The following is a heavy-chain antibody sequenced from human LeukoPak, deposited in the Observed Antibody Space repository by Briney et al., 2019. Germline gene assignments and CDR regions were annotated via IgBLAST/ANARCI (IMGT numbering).Heavy chain of an antibody. CDR1: GFTFSDYY. CDR3: ATSADSPGNS. V-gene: IGHV3-7*01. J-gene: IGHJ1*01. Sequence: GGSLRLSCAASGFTFSDYYMSWIRQAPGKGLEWLANLNQDASASYYVDSVKGRFTISRDNAENSLYLQMSNLRAEDTAVYYCATSADSPGNSWGQGTLITVSS. D-gene: IGHD1-7*01. CDR2: LNQDASAS.